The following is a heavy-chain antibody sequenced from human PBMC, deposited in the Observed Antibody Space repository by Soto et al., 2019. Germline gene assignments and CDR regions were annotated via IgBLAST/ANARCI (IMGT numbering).Heavy chain of an antibody. Sequence: ASVKVSCKASGYTFTSYGISWVRQAPGQGHEWMGWINAGNGNTKYSQKFQGRVTITRDTSASTAYMELSSLRSEDTAVYYCVREGKTKYYDFWSGYSIMDVWGQGTTVTVSS. CDR2: INAGNGNT. D-gene: IGHD3-3*01. V-gene: IGHV1-3*01. J-gene: IGHJ6*02. CDR3: VREGKTKYYDFWSGYSIMDV. CDR1: GYTFTSYG.